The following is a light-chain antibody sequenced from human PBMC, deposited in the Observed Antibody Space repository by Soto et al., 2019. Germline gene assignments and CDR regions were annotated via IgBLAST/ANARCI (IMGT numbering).Light chain of an antibody. V-gene: IGKV1-9*01. J-gene: IGKJ5*01. CDR1: EDISSY. CDR2: AAS. Sequence: IQLTQSPSSLSASVGDRVTFTCRASEDISSYLVWYQQKPGAAPKLLIYAASALHSGVPSRFSGSCSGTDFTLTISSLHPEDVAVYFCQQFKNYPITFGQGTRLEIK. CDR3: QQFKNYPIT.